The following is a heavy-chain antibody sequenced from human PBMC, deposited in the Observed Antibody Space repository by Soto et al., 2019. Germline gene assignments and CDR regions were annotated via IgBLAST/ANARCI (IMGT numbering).Heavy chain of an antibody. CDR1: GGSISSYY. Sequence: SETLSLTCTVSGGSISSYYWSWIRQPPGKGLEWIGYIYYSGSTNYNPSLKSRVTISVDTSKNQFSLKLSSVTAADTAVYYCATHKRGSYRYWFDYWGQGTLVTVSS. CDR2: IYYSGST. J-gene: IGHJ4*02. D-gene: IGHD3-16*02. CDR3: ATHKRGSYRYWFDY. V-gene: IGHV4-59*01.